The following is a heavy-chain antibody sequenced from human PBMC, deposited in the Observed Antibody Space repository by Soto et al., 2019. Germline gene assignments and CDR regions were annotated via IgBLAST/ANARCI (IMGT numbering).Heavy chain of an antibody. CDR1: GGSISNKC. V-gene: IGHV4-59*01. D-gene: IGHD4-4*01. CDR2: IYYTGST. J-gene: IGHJ4*02. CDR3: ARATVQRHFDS. Sequence: PSETLSLTCVVSGGSISNKCWTWIRQPPGKGLEWIGYIYYTGSTTYHPSLTSRVAISLDTSMQQFSLRLNSVTAADTAVYYCARATVQRHFDSWGQGTLVTVSS.